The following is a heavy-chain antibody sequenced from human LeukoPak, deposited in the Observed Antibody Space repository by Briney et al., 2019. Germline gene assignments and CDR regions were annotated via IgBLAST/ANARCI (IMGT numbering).Heavy chain of an antibody. V-gene: IGHV4-4*07. J-gene: IGHJ4*02. CDR2: IYTSGST. Sequence: SETLSLTCTVSGGSISSYYWSWIRQPAGKGLEWIGRIYTSGSTNYNPSLKSRVTMSVDTSKNQFSLKLSSVTAADTAVYYCAREAGVVVTRVLDYWGQGTLVTVSS. D-gene: IGHD2-21*02. CDR1: GGSISSYY. CDR3: AREAGVVVTRVLDY.